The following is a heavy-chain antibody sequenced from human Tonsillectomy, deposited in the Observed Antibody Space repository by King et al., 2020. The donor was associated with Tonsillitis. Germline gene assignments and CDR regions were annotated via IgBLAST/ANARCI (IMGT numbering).Heavy chain of an antibody. CDR2: ISGSGGNK. Sequence: VQLVESGGGLVQPGGYLRLYCAASGFTFSNYDMSWVRQAPGKGLEWVAAISGSGGNKYYAGSVKGRFTISRDNYKNRLYLHKNSLRAEETAIYYSVGLPFWGQGTLVTVSS. J-gene: IGHJ1*01. CDR1: GFTFSNYD. D-gene: IGHD1-26*01. CDR3: VGLPF. V-gene: IGHV3-23*04.